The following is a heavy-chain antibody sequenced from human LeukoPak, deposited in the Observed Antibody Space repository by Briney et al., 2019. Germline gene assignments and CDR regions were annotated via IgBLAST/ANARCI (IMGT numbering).Heavy chain of an antibody. J-gene: IGHJ6*03. Sequence: PGGSLRLSCAVSGLTFNNYAMSWVRQAPGKGLEWVSGISGRGASKYYADSVKGRFTISRDNSKNTLYLQMNSLRAEDTAVYYCAKVGEVGATLPYYYYYMDVWGKGTTVTVSS. CDR3: AKVGEVGATLPYYYYYMDV. CDR2: ISGRGASK. V-gene: IGHV3-23*01. CDR1: GLTFNNYA. D-gene: IGHD1-26*01.